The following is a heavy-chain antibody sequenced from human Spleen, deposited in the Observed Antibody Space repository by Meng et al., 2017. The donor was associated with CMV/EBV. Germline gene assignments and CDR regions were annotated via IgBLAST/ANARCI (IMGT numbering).Heavy chain of an antibody. CDR1: YSFGNYA. Sequence: YSFGNYAMNWVRQAPGKGLEWVAVIAYDGDKKFYTDSVKGRFTISRDNSKNTLILQMNSLRTEDTAVYYCARVYYDSTNYYFSFGYWGQGTLVTVSS. J-gene: IGHJ4*02. CDR3: ARVYYDSTNYYFSFGY. D-gene: IGHD3-22*01. V-gene: IGHV3-30*04. CDR2: IAYDGDKK.